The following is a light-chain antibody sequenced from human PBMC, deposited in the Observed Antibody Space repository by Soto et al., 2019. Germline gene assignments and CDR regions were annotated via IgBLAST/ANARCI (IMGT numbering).Light chain of an antibody. Sequence: DIPMTQSPSSLSASVGDRVTITCQASQDISNYLNWYQQEPGKAPKLLIFDASNVETGVPSRFSGSGSGTDFTFTIHSLQPEDAATYYCQQYEDLPLTFGGGTKVGIK. J-gene: IGKJ4*01. CDR2: DAS. V-gene: IGKV1-33*01. CDR1: QDISNY. CDR3: QQYEDLPLT.